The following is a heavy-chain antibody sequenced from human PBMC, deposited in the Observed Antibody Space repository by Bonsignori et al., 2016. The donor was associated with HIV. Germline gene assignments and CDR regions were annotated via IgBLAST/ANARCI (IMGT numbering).Heavy chain of an antibody. CDR2: IYYDGSP. D-gene: IGHD3-16*01. CDR3: ARSPSRYVTFDI. Sequence: RQAPGKGLEWIAYIYYDGSPNYSPSLKSRVAISVDTSKSQFSLNLNSVTAADTAVYYCARSPSRYVTFDIWGQGTMVTVSS. V-gene: IGHV4-59*01. J-gene: IGHJ3*02.